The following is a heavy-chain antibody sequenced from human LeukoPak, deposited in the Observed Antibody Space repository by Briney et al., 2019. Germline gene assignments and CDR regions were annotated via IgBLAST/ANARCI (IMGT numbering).Heavy chain of an antibody. Sequence: GASVKVSCKASGYTFTGYYMHWVRQAPGQGLEWMGWINPNSGGTNYAQKFQGRVTMTRDTSISTAYMELSRLRSDDTAVYYCARGGGSGSYLNAFDIWGQGTMVTVSS. D-gene: IGHD1-26*01. CDR3: ARGGGSGSYLNAFDI. J-gene: IGHJ3*02. CDR1: GYTFTGYY. CDR2: INPNSGGT. V-gene: IGHV1-2*02.